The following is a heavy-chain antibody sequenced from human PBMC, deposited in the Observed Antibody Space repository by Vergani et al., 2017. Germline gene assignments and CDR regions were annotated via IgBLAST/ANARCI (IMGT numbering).Heavy chain of an antibody. J-gene: IGHJ4*02. V-gene: IGHV1-69*01. D-gene: IGHD5-12*01. CDR1: GGTFSSYA. Sequence: QVQLVQSGAEVKKPGSSVKVSCKASGGTFSSYAISWVRQAPGQGLEWMGGIIPIFGTANYAQKFQGRVTITADECTSTAYMELSSLRSEDTAVYYCARGFWDSGYDYMSFWGQGTLVTVSS. CDR3: ARGFWDSGYDYMSF. CDR2: IIPIFGTA.